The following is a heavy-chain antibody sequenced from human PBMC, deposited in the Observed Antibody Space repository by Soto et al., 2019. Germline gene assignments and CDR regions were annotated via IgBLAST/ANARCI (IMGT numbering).Heavy chain of an antibody. CDR2: IDPSDSYT. CDR1: GYSFTSHW. J-gene: IGHJ6*02. V-gene: IGHV5-10-1*01. CDR3: ANLGYCSGGSCPAQYYYYYGMDV. D-gene: IGHD2-15*01. Sequence: GESLKISCKGSGYSFTSHWISWVRQMPGKGLEWMGRIDPSDSYTNYSPSFQGHVTISADKSISTAYLQWSSLKASDTAMYYCANLGYCSGGSCPAQYYYYYGMDVWGQGTTVTVSS.